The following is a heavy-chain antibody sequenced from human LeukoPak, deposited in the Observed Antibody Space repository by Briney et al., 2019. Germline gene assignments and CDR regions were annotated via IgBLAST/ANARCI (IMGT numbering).Heavy chain of an antibody. CDR2: IDHNGYT. D-gene: IGHD5-18*01. CDR3: ARDRASTYD. Sequence: SETLSLTCDVHGGSLNAYYWTWIRQSPGRGLEWIGEIDHNGYTNYNPSLKSRVTISVDTSKKQFFLKLTSMTAADTAVYYCARDRASTYDWGQGILVTVSS. J-gene: IGHJ4*02. CDR1: GGSLNAYY. V-gene: IGHV4-34*01.